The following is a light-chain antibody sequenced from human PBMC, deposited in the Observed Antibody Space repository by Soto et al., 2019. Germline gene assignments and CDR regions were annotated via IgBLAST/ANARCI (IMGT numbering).Light chain of an antibody. CDR1: QGIRND. J-gene: IGKJ4*01. CDR3: LQDYNYPLT. V-gene: IGKV1-6*01. CDR2: AAS. Sequence: AIQMTQSPSSLSASVGDRVTITCRASQGIRNDLGWYQQKPGKAPKLLMYAASSLQSGVPSRFSGNGSGTDFTLTISSLQPEDFATYYCLQDYNYPLTFGGGTKVEIK.